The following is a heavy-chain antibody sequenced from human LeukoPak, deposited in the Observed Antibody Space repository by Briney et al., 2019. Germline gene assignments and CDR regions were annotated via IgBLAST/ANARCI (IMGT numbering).Heavy chain of an antibody. D-gene: IGHD3-16*01. CDR1: GFTFSSYA. Sequence: PGGSLRLSCAASGFTFSSYAMNWVRQAPGKRLEWVSSIIGSGIDTYYADSVKGRFTISRDNAKNSLYLQMNSLRAEDTAVYYCARDQGGVGYWGQGTLVTVSS. CDR2: IIGSGIDT. CDR3: ARDQGGVGY. J-gene: IGHJ4*02. V-gene: IGHV3-21*01.